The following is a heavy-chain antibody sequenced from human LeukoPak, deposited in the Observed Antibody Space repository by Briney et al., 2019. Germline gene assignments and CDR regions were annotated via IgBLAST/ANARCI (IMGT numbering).Heavy chain of an antibody. CDR1: GGSISSYY. Sequence: SETLSLTCTVSGGSISSYYWSWIRQPAGKGLEWIGRIYTSGSTNYNPSLKSRVTMSVDTSKNHFSLKLTSVTAADTAVYYCARDGSSWGYFDYWGQGIQVTVSS. CDR2: IYTSGST. D-gene: IGHD6-13*01. V-gene: IGHV4-4*07. J-gene: IGHJ4*02. CDR3: ARDGSSWGYFDY.